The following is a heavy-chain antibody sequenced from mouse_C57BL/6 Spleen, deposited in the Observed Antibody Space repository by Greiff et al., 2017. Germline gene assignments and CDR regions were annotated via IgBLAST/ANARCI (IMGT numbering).Heavy chain of an antibody. D-gene: IGHD1-1*02. Sequence: QVQLQEPGAELVRPGASVTLSCKASGYTFTDYEMHWVKQTPVHGLEWIGAIDPETGGTAYNQKFKGKAILTADKSSSTAYMELRSLTSEDSAVYYCTRWCLLDYWGQGTTLTVSS. V-gene: IGHV1-15*01. CDR2: IDPETGGT. CDR3: TRWCLLDY. CDR1: GYTFTDYE. J-gene: IGHJ2*01.